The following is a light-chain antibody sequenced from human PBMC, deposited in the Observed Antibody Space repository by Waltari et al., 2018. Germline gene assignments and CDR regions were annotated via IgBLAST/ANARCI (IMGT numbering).Light chain of an antibody. CDR2: EVS. Sequence: VMTQPPLSLSVTPGQPASISCNSSQSLLYSDGKTYLYCYLQKPGQSPHLLIYEVSSRFAGVPDRFRGSGSGTEFTLKISRVEAEDIGVYYCMQGRRFPITFGQGTRLEIK. V-gene: IGKV2-29*02. J-gene: IGKJ5*01. CDR1: QSLLYSDGKTY. CDR3: MQGRRFPIT.